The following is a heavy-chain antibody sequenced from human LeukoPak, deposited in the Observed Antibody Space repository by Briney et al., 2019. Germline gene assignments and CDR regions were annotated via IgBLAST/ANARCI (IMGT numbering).Heavy chain of an antibody. V-gene: IGHV3-23*01. CDR3: AKSDGYNLGARDY. J-gene: IGHJ4*02. CDR1: GFTFSSYG. Sequence: GGSLRLSCAASGFTFSSYGMSWVRQAPGKGLEWVSAISGSGGSTYYADSVKGRFTISRDNSKNTLYLQMNSLRAEDTVVYYCAKSDGYNLGARDYWGQGTLVTVSS. D-gene: IGHD5-24*01. CDR2: ISGSGGST.